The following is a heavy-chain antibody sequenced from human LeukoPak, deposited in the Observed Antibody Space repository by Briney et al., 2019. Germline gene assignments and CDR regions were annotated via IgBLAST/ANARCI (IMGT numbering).Heavy chain of an antibody. CDR3: ARPSETSIAARRWDFDY. CDR2: IYYSGST. Sequence: SETLSLTCTVSGGSISSSSYHWGWIRQPPGKGLEWIGSIYYSGSTYYNPSLKSRVTISVDTSKNQFSLKLSSVTAADTAVYYCARPSETSIAARRWDFDYWGQGTLVTVSS. J-gene: IGHJ4*02. CDR1: GGSISSSSYH. D-gene: IGHD6-6*01. V-gene: IGHV4-39*01.